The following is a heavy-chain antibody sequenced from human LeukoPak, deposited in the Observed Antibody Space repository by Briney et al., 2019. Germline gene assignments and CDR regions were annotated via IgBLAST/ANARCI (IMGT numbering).Heavy chain of an antibody. Sequence: GESPKISCKGSGYSFTSYWIGLVRQMPGEGLEWMGIIYPGDSDTRYSPSLQGPVTISADKSISTAYLKWSSLKASDTAMYYCARLHSDFTVTHAFYYYYMDVWGKGTTVTISS. CDR3: ARLHSDFTVTHAFYYYYMDV. CDR2: IYPGDSDT. J-gene: IGHJ6*03. D-gene: IGHD4-17*01. V-gene: IGHV5-51*01. CDR1: GYSFTSYW.